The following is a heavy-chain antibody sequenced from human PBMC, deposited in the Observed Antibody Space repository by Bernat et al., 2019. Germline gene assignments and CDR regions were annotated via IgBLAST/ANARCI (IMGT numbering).Heavy chain of an antibody. D-gene: IGHD1-1*01. CDR3: AKDRAGAMEYDYGMEV. CDR1: GFTFSSHG. Sequence: QMQLVESGGGVVQPGRSLRLSCAASGFTFSSHGMHWVRQAPGKGLEWVAVISYDGSNKYYADSVKGRFTISRYNAKNTLYLQMNSLRIEDTAVYYCAKDRAGAMEYDYGMEVWGQGTTVTVAS. V-gene: IGHV3-30*18. J-gene: IGHJ6*02. CDR2: ISYDGSNK.